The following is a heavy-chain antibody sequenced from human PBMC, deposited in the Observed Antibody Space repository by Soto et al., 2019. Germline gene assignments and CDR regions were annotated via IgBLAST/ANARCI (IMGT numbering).Heavy chain of an antibody. CDR3: ARDDYGDYVAYFQH. CDR2: ISAYNGNT. J-gene: IGHJ1*01. Sequence: QVQLVQSGAEVKKPGASVKVSCKASGYTFTSYGFSWVRQAPGQGLEWMGWISAYNGNTNYAQKLQGRVTMTTHTSTSTAYMELRSLRSDDTTVYYCARDDYGDYVAYFQHWGQGTLVTVSS. CDR1: GYTFTSYG. V-gene: IGHV1-18*01. D-gene: IGHD4-17*01.